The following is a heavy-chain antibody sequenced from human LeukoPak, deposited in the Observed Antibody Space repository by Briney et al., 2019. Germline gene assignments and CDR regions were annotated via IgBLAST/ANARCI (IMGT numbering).Heavy chain of an antibody. J-gene: IGHJ5*02. CDR1: GFTFSSYA. D-gene: IGHD3-10*01. Sequence: GGSLRLSCAASGFTFSSYAMSWVRQAPGKGLEWVSAISGSGGSTYYADSVKGRFTISRDNSKNTLYLQMNSLRAEDTAVYYCAKDRAYYYGSGTWFDPWGQGTLVIVSS. CDR2: ISGSGGST. CDR3: AKDRAYYYGSGTWFDP. V-gene: IGHV3-23*01.